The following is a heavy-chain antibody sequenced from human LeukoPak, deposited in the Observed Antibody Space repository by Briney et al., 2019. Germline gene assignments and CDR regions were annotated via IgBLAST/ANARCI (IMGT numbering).Heavy chain of an antibody. CDR1: GGSISSYY. Sequence: SETLSLTCTVSGGSISSYYWSWIRQPAGKGLEWIGRIYTSGSTNYHPSLKSRVTMSVDTSKNQFSLKLISVTAADTAVYYCARGPTVRANNWFDPWGQGTLVTVSS. CDR3: ARGPTVRANNWFDP. CDR2: IYTSGST. D-gene: IGHD4-11*01. J-gene: IGHJ5*02. V-gene: IGHV4-4*07.